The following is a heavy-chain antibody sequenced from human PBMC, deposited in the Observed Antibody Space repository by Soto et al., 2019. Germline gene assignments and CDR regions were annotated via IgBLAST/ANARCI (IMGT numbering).Heavy chain of an antibody. CDR1: AGSSIGSSYC. Sequence: SQTLPVTWTVSAGSSIGSSYCWSRIRQPPGTGLEWVGYIYYGGTTSYNPSLKGRVTIALETSNSQFSLRLTSVTAADMAVHYCARLGAYYQSLDPWGPGTLVTVSS. CDR3: ARLGAYYQSLDP. J-gene: IGHJ5*02. CDR2: IYYGGTT. D-gene: IGHD2-21*01. V-gene: IGHV4-61*05.